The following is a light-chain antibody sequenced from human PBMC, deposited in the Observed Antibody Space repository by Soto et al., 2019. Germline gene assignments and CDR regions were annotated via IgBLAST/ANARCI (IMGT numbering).Light chain of an antibody. CDR2: SNN. CDR3: AAWDDSLDAVV. Sequence: QPVRTQPPSASGTHVQRGTISCSGSITNIGSNTVNWYQQLPGTAPKLLIYSNNQRPSGVPDRFSGSKSGTSASVAISGLQSEDEADYYCAAWDDSLDAVVFGGGTKVTVL. J-gene: IGLJ2*01. V-gene: IGLV1-44*01. CDR1: ITNIGSNT.